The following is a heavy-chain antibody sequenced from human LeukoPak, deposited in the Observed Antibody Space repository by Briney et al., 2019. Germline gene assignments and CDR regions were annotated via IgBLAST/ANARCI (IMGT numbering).Heavy chain of an antibody. J-gene: IGHJ6*03. CDR2: SSTYNGDT. Sequence: ASVKVSCKTSGYTFNTYDFTWVRQAPGQGLEWMGSSSTYNGDTKYAQNFLDRLTMTTDTSTTTAYMDLSSLRSDDTAVYYCARDPSSGWPPSHMDVWGKGTTVTVSS. V-gene: IGHV1-18*01. CDR3: ARDPSSGWPPSHMDV. CDR1: GYTFNTYD. D-gene: IGHD6-19*01.